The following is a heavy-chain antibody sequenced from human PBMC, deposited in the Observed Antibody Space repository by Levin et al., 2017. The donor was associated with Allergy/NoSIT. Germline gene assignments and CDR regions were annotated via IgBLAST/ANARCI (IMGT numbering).Heavy chain of an antibody. D-gene: IGHD2-2*02. Sequence: SLKISCAASGFTFDDYAMHWVRQAPGKGLEWVSGISWNSGSIGYADSVKGRFTISRDNAKNSLYLQMNSLRAEDTALYYCFGYCSSTSCYTRYYYYGMDGWGQGTTVTVSS. V-gene: IGHV3-9*01. J-gene: IGHJ6*02. CDR3: FGYCSSTSCYTRYYYYGMDG. CDR2: ISWNSGSI. CDR1: GFTFDDYA.